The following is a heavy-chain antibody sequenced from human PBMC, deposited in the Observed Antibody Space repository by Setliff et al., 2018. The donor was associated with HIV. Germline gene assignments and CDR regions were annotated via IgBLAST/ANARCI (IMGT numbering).Heavy chain of an antibody. D-gene: IGHD3-10*02. V-gene: IGHV4-39*07. Sequence: SETLSLTCTVSGGSISSSSYYWGWIRQAPGKGLEWIGSIYSRGSTYYNPSLKSRVTISVDTSKNQFSLKLSSVTAADTAVYYCARDMSPMFPYYFDDWGQGTLVTVSS. J-gene: IGHJ4*02. CDR1: GGSISSSSYY. CDR3: ARDMSPMFPYYFDD. CDR2: IYSRGST.